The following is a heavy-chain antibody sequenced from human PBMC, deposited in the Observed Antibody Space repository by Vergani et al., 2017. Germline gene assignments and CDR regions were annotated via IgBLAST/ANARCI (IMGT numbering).Heavy chain of an antibody. CDR2: IYTSGST. CDR3: ARDFGYSSSSINAFDI. D-gene: IGHD6-6*01. J-gene: IGHJ3*02. Sequence: QVQLQESGPGLVKPSQTLSLTCTVSGGSISSGSYYWSWIRQPAGKGLEWIGRIYTSGSTNYNPSLKSRVTISVDTSKNQFSLKLSSVTAADTAVYYCARDFGYSSSSINAFDIWGQGTMVTVSS. V-gene: IGHV4-61*02. CDR1: GGSISSGSYY.